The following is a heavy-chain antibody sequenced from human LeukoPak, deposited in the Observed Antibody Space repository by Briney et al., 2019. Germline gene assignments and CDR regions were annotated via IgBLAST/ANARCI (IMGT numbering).Heavy chain of an antibody. V-gene: IGHV4-34*01. CDR2: INHSGST. D-gene: IGHD6-19*01. Sequence: SETLSLTRAVYGGSFSGYYWSWIRQPPGKGLEWIGEINHSGSTSYNPSLKSRLTISVDKSKNQFSLKLSSVTAADTAVYYCARGGGSGWYMDVWDKGTTVTVSS. J-gene: IGHJ6*03. CDR3: ARGGGSGWYMDV. CDR1: GGSFSGYY.